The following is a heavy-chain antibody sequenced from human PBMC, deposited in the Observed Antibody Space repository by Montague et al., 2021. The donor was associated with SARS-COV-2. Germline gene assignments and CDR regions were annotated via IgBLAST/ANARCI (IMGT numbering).Heavy chain of an antibody. Sequence: CAISGDSVCSNSVAWSWIRLSPSRGLEWLGGTYYRSKWYSDYAPXVRGRLTVNPDASKNEFSLELNYVTPEDTAVYYCVRYSGWFYFDFWGQGTLVTVSS. D-gene: IGHD6-19*01. J-gene: IGHJ4*02. V-gene: IGHV6-1*01. CDR3: VRYSGWFYFDF. CDR1: GDSVCSNSVA. CDR2: TYYRSKWYS.